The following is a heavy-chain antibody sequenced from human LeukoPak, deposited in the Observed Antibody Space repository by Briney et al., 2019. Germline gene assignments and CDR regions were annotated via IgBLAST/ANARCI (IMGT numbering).Heavy chain of an antibody. CDR1: GGSISSYY. CDR2: VYYSGST. D-gene: IGHD3-22*01. V-gene: IGHV4-59*01. J-gene: IGHJ6*02. CDR3: ARGIYYDSSGYYPYYYYYYGMDV. Sequence: SETLSLTCTVSGGSISSYYWSWIRQPPGKGLEWIGYVYYSGSTNYNPSLKSRVTISVDTSKNQFSLKLSSVTAADTAVYYCARGIYYDSSGYYPYYYYYYGMDVWGQGTTVTVSS.